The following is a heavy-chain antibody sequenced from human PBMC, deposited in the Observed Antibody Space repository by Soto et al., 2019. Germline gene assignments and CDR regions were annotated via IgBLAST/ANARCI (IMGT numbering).Heavy chain of an antibody. CDR1: GGTFSSYA. V-gene: IGHV1-69*12. CDR3: ASAWGPSYYYGMDV. D-gene: IGHD3-16*01. J-gene: IGHJ6*02. CDR2: IIPIFGTA. Sequence: QVQLVQSGAEVKKPGSSVKVSCKASGGTFSSYAISWVRQAPGQGLEWMGGIIPIFGTADYAQKFQGRGTITADESTSTASMALGSPRSEDPAVYYCASAWGPSYYYGMDVWGQGTTVTVSS.